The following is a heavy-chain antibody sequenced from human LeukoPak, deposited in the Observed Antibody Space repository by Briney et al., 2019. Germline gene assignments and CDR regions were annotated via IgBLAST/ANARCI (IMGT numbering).Heavy chain of an antibody. J-gene: IGHJ4*02. V-gene: IGHV4-39*01. D-gene: IGHD3-10*01. CDR2: IYYSGST. CDR3: ARPGFSD. CDR1: GGSMSSSSYY. Sequence: SETLSLTCTVSGGSMSSSSYYWGWIRQPPGKGLEWIGSIYYSGSTYYNPSLKSRVTISVDTSKNQFSLKLSSVTAADTAVYYCARPGFSDWGQGTLVTVSS.